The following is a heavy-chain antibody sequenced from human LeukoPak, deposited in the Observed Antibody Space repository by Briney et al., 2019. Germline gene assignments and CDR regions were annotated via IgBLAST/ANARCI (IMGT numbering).Heavy chain of an antibody. CDR3: ARAPYGSATNNYYMDV. Sequence: SETLSPTCTVSGASISSSSYYWGWIRQPPGKGLEWIGNIYYSGSTYYNPSLKGRVTISVDTSKNQFSLKLSSVTAADTAVYYCARAPYGSATNNYYMDVWGKGTTVTVSS. V-gene: IGHV4-39*07. J-gene: IGHJ6*03. CDR1: GASISSSSYY. CDR2: IYYSGST. D-gene: IGHD3-10*01.